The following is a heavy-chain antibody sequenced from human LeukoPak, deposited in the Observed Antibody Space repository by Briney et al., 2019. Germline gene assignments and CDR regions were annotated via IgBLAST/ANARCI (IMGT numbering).Heavy chain of an antibody. Sequence: GGSLPLSCAASGCAFINAWMSWVRQAPGKGLEWVGRIRTKTDGGTEDYAAPVKGRFTISRDDSENTLYLQMSSLKTEDTAVYYCGTDISAVLYWGQGTLVSVSS. V-gene: IGHV3-15*01. CDR2: IRTKTDGGTE. J-gene: IGHJ4*02. CDR1: GCAFINAW. D-gene: IGHD1-14*01. CDR3: GTDISAVLY.